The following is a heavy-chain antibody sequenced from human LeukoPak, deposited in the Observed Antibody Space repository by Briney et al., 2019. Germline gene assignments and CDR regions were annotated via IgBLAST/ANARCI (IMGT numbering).Heavy chain of an antibody. J-gene: IGHJ5*02. CDR2: ISYDGSNK. Sequence: PGGSLRLSCAASGFTFSSYAMHWVRQAPGKGLEWVAVISYDGSNKYYADSVKGRFTISRDNSKNTLYLQMNSLRAEDTAVYYCARRRYDSSGFVHWGQGTRVTVSS. CDR1: GFTFSSYA. CDR3: ARRRYDSSGFVH. D-gene: IGHD3-22*01. V-gene: IGHV3-30-3*01.